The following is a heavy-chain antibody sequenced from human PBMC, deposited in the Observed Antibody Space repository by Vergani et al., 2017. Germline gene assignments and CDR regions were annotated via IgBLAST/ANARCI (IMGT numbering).Heavy chain of an antibody. CDR3: ARHPSTLCGELLRTPVGPFDP. Sequence: QVQLEESGPGLVKPSETLSLTCTVSGGSFNTYYWSWIRQSPGKGLEWIGYIYSTGSTNYNPSLNSRVTMSVDTSKNQFSLKLSSVTAADTAVYYCARHPSTLCGELLRTPVGPFDPWGQGTLVTVSS. CDR2: IYSTGST. D-gene: IGHD3-10*01. CDR1: GGSFNTYY. J-gene: IGHJ5*02. V-gene: IGHV4-59*08.